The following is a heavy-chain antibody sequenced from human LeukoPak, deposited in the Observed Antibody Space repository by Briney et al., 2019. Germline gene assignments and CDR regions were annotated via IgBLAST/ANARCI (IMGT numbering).Heavy chain of an antibody. Sequence: PGGSLRLSCAASGFSFSNYAMNWVRQAPGKGLEWFSAISGSGGSIYYAGSVKGRFTISRDNSNNTLYLQMNSLRADDTAVYYCAKGRSITMVRGVIQTDDYWGQGTLVTVSS. V-gene: IGHV3-23*01. D-gene: IGHD3-10*01. CDR1: GFSFSNYA. CDR2: ISGSGGSI. CDR3: AKGRSITMVRGVIQTDDY. J-gene: IGHJ4*02.